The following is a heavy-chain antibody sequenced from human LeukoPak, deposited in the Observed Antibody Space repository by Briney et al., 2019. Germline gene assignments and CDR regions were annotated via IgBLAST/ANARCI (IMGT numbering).Heavy chain of an antibody. D-gene: IGHD6-19*01. CDR1: GYTFTGYY. CDR3: ATDSGWYFFDY. V-gene: IGHV1-24*01. J-gene: IGHJ4*02. CDR2: FDPEDGET. Sequence: ASVKVSCKASGYTFTGYYMHWVRQAPGKGLEWMGGFDPEDGETIYAQKFQGRVTMTEDTSTDTAYMELSSLRSEDTAVYYCATDSGWYFFDYWGQGTLVTVSS.